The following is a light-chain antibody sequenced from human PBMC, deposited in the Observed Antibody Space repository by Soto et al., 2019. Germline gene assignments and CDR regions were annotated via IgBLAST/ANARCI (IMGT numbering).Light chain of an antibody. J-gene: IGLJ6*01. CDR3: TSYTTINASI. CDR1: SSDIGDYNY. CDR2: EVI. V-gene: IGLV2-14*01. Sequence: QSALTQPASVSASPGQSITISCTGTSSDIGDYNYVSWYQQHPGKAPKLIIYEVINRPSGGSDRFSGSKSGNTASLSISVLQSEDEADYYCTSYTTINASIFGSGTKVTVL.